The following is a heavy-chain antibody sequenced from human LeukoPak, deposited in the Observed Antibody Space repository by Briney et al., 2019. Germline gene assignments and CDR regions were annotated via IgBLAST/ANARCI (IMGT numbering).Heavy chain of an antibody. CDR2: IKSDGITT. J-gene: IGHJ2*01. CDR1: GFAFSSYW. V-gene: IGHV3-74*01. CDR3: ARGVWHYDL. Sequence: RTGGSLRLSCAASGFAFSSYWMHWVRRAPGKGLVWVSRIKSDGITTTYADSVKGRFTISRDSAKNTLYLQMNSLRVDDTAVYYCARGVWHYDLWGRGTLVTVSS.